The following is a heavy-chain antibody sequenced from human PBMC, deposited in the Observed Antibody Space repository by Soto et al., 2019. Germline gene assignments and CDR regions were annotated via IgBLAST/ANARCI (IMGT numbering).Heavy chain of an antibody. CDR2: VYYSGST. V-gene: IGHV4-61*08. CDR3: ARGRGYSYGLDP. J-gene: IGHJ5*02. Sequence: SETLSLTCSVSGDSVSSGAYYWSWIRQPPGKGLEWIGYVYYSGSTSYNPSLETGVTISVYTSKNQFSLSLSSVTAADTAVYYCARGRGYSYGLDPWGQGTLVTVSS. D-gene: IGHD5-18*01. CDR1: GDSVSSGAYY.